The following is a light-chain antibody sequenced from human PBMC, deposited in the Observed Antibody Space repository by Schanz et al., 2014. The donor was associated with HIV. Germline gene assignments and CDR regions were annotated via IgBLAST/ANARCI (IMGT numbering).Light chain of an antibody. Sequence: QSVLTQPASVSGSPGQSITISCTGTSTDIGSYDLVSWYQQHPGKAPKLMIYEVSKWPSGVSNRFSGSKSGNTASLTISGLQAEDEADYYCNSYTSSSTWVFGGGTKLTVL. CDR1: STDIGSYDL. J-gene: IGLJ3*02. V-gene: IGLV2-14*02. CDR3: NSYTSSSTWV. CDR2: EVS.